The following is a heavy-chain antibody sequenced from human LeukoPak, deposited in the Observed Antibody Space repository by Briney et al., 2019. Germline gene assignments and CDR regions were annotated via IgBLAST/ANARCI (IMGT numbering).Heavy chain of an antibody. CDR3: RRDTGY. Sequence: GGSLRLSCAASGFTFSDYWIHWVRQAPGKGLEWVASIKGDGSVKYYVDSVKGRFTISRDNTKNSLYLQMDSLRAEDTAVYYCRRDTGYWGQGTMVTVCS. CDR2: IKGDGSVK. V-gene: IGHV3-7*01. J-gene: IGHJ4*02. CDR1: GFTFSDYW. D-gene: IGHD2-21*02.